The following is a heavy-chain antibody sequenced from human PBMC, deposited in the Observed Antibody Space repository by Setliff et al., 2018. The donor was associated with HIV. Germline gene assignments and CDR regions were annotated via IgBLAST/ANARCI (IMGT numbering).Heavy chain of an antibody. V-gene: IGHV4-39*02. CDR3: ARDGGSSGRYFVLGYSDY. J-gene: IGHJ4*02. Sequence: PSETLSLTCAVSGGSISSGSYYWGWIRQPPGKGLEWIGSMYYTGSTYYNPSLKSRVTISIDTSKNQFSLKLNSVTAADTAMYYCARDGGSSGRYFVLGYSDYWGPGTLVTVSS. CDR2: MYYTGST. CDR1: GGSISSGSYY. D-gene: IGHD6-19*01.